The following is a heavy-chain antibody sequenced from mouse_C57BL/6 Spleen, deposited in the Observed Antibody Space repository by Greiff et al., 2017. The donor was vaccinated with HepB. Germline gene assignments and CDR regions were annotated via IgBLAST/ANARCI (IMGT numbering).Heavy chain of an antibody. V-gene: IGHV1-75*01. J-gene: IGHJ1*03. CDR3: ARSGYYGSSYEGYFDV. CDR2: IFPGSGST. CDR1: GYTFTDYY. D-gene: IGHD1-1*01. Sequence: QVQLQQSGPELVKPGASVKISCKASGYTFTDYYINWVKQRPGQGLEWIGWIFPGSGSTYYNEKFKGKATLTVDKSSSTAYMLLSSLTSEDSAVYFCARSGYYGSSYEGYFDVWGTGTTVTVSS.